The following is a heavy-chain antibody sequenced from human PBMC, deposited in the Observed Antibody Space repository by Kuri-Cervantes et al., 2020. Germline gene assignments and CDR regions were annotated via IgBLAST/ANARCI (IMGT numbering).Heavy chain of an antibody. CDR1: GGSASSGSYY. J-gene: IGHJ4*02. Sequence: GSLRLSCTVSGGSASSGSYYWSWIRQPPGKGLEWIGYIYYSGSTNYNPSLKSRVTISVDTSKNQFSLKLSSVTAADTAVYYCARGSSWYDYWGQGTLVTVSS. V-gene: IGHV4-61*01. CDR3: ARGSSWYDY. CDR2: IYYSGST. D-gene: IGHD6-13*01.